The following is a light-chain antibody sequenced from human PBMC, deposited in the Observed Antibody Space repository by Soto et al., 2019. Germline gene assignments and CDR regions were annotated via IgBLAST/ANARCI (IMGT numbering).Light chain of an antibody. CDR1: SSDVGGYAY. V-gene: IGLV2-14*01. J-gene: IGLJ1*01. Sequence: QSALTQPASVSGSPGQSITISCTGTSSDVGGYAYVSWYQQYPGKAPKLVISEVTNRPSGISHRFSGSRSGNTASLTISGLQADDEADYYCSSYTNINTRACVFGTGTKVTVL. CDR3: SSYTNINTRACV. CDR2: EVT.